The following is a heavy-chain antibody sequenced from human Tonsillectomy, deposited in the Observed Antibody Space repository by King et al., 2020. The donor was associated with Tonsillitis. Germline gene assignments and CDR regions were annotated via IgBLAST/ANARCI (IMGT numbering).Heavy chain of an antibody. CDR2: NNPSGGST. CDR1: GYTFTSYY. V-gene: IGHV1-46*03. Sequence: QVQLVESGAEVKKPGASVKVSCKASGYTFTSYYMHWVRQAPGQGLEWMGINNPSGGSTSYAQKFQGRVTMTRDTSTSTVYMELSSLRSEDTAVYYCARDLNPYYYYYYGMDVWGQGTTVTVSS. J-gene: IGHJ6*02. CDR3: ARDLNPYYYYYYGMDV. D-gene: IGHD1-14*01.